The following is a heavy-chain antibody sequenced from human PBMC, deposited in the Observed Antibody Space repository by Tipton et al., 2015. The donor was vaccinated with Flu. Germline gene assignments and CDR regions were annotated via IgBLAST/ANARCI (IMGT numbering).Heavy chain of an antibody. V-gene: IGHV4-30-4*01. CDR1: GGSIGGDGYF. J-gene: IGHJ4*02. Sequence: TLSLTCTVSGGSIGGDGYFWSWIRQNPGKGLEWIGYIYDSGSPNYNPSLKSRVTISVDTSKNQFSLKLSSVTAADTAVYYCARLSGSYALDYWGQGTLVTVSS. D-gene: IGHD1-26*01. CDR3: ARLSGSYALDY. CDR2: IYDSGSP.